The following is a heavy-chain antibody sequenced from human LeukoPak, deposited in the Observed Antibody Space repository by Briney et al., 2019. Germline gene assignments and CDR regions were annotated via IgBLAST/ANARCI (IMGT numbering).Heavy chain of an antibody. V-gene: IGHV3-9*01. CDR1: GFTFDDYA. Sequence: PGRSLRLSCAASGFTFDDYAMHWVRQAPGKGLEWVSGISWNSGSIGYADSVKGRFTISRDNAKNSLYLQMNSLRAEDTAVYYCAKVAPLWFGKQSSNWFDPWGQGTLVTVSS. CDR3: AKVAPLWFGKQSSNWFDP. CDR2: ISWNSGSI. J-gene: IGHJ5*02. D-gene: IGHD3-10*01.